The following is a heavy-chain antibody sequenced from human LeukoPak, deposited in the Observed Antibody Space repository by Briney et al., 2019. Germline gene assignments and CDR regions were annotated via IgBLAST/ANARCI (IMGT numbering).Heavy chain of an antibody. Sequence: SETLSLTCAVSGGSISSNNWWIWVRQSPEKGLEWIGEIYHDGSTNYNPSLKSRVTISMDKSKNHLSLKLNFVTAADTAVYYCARATRNPILADRDAFDIWGQGAMVTVSS. CDR1: GGSISSNNW. D-gene: IGHD2-21*01. CDR3: ARATRNPILADRDAFDI. CDR2: IYHDGST. J-gene: IGHJ3*02. V-gene: IGHV4-4*02.